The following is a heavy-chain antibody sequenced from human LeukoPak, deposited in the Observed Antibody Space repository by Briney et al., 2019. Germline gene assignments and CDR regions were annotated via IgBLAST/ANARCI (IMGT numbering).Heavy chain of an antibody. D-gene: IGHD2-2*02. J-gene: IGHJ4*02. CDR1: GYTFTSYA. CDR3: ARDLDGYCSSTSCYSAFDY. Sequence: SVKVSCKASGYTFTSYAISWVRQAPGQGLEWMGGIIPIFGTANYAQKFQGRVTITADESTSTAYMELSSLRSADTAVYYCARDLDGYCSSTSCYSAFDYWGQGTLVTVSS. CDR2: IIPIFGTA. V-gene: IGHV1-69*13.